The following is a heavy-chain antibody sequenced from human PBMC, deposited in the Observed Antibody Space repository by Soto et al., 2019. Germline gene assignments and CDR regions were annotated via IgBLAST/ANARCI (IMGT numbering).Heavy chain of an antibody. CDR2: INPSGGST. CDR3: ARDRAPYDSTDENAFDI. Sequence: ASVKVSCKASGYTFTNYVIQWVRQAPGQSLEWMGIINPSGGSTSYAQKFQGRVTMTRDTSTSTVYMELSSLRSEDTAVYFCARDRAPYDSTDENAFDIWGQGTMVTVSS. V-gene: IGHV1-46*03. CDR1: GYTFTNYV. J-gene: IGHJ3*02. D-gene: IGHD3-22*01.